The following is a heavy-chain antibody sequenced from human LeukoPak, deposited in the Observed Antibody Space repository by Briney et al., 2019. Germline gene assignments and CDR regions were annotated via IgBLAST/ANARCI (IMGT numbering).Heavy chain of an antibody. CDR3: AKDSGYGDYHLLILFPEQSFDY. Sequence: GGSLRLSCAASGFTFDDYAMLGLRDAPGKGLECVSGISWSSGSIGCADSVKGRFTISRDNAQNSLYLQMNSLRAEDTALSYCAKDSGYGDYHLLILFPEQSFDYWGQGTLVTVSS. CDR2: ISWSSGSI. V-gene: IGHV3-9*01. D-gene: IGHD4-17*01. CDR1: GFTFDDYA. J-gene: IGHJ4*02.